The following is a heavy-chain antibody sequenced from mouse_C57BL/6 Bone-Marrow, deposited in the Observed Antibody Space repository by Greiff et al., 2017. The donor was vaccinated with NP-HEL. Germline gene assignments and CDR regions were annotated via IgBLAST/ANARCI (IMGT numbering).Heavy chain of an antibody. CDR1: GYTFTSYW. CDR2: IDPSDSYT. V-gene: IGHV1-50*01. J-gene: IGHJ3*01. Sequence: VQLQQPGAELVKPGASVKLSCKASGYTFTSYWMQWVKQRPGQGLEWVGEIDPSDSYTNYNQKFKGKATLTVDTSSSKAYMQLSSLTSEVSAVFYCASGSSLFAYWGQETLVTVSA. CDR3: ASGSSLFAY. D-gene: IGHD1-1*01.